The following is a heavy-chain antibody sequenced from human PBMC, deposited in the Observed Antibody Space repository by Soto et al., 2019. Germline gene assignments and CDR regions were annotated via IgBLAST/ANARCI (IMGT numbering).Heavy chain of an antibody. D-gene: IGHD3-3*01. J-gene: IGHJ6*02. V-gene: IGHV3-74*01. CDR3: ARVGWNGYYIIYGMDV. CDR1: GFTFSSYW. Sequence: GSLRLSCAASGFTFSSYWMHWVRQAPGKGLVWVSRINSDGSSTSYADSVKGRFTISRDNAKNTLYLQMNSLRAEDTAVYYCARVGWNGYYIIYGMDVWGQGTTVTVSS. CDR2: INSDGSST.